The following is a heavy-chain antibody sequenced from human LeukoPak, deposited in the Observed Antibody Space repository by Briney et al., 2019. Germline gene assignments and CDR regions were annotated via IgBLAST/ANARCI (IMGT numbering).Heavy chain of an antibody. Sequence: GGPLRLSCAASGFIFSTYSMNWVRQAPGKGPEWISYISSGGSTMYYANSVNGRFTDSRDNAKNSVYLQMNSLRAEDTAVYFCAPGGSGSLPPSPFDYWGQGTLVTVSS. J-gene: IGHJ4*02. CDR1: GFIFSTYS. CDR3: APGGSGSLPPSPFDY. CDR2: ISSGGSTM. D-gene: IGHD1-26*01. V-gene: IGHV3-48*01.